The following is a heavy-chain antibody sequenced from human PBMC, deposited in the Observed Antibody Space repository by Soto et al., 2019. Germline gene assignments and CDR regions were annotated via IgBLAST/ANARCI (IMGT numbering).Heavy chain of an antibody. J-gene: IGHJ5*02. CDR1: GGSISSGGYS. CDR2: IYHTGST. CDR3: ASVTTP. V-gene: IGHV4-30-2*01. Sequence: TLSLTCAASGGSISSGGYSGSWIRQPPGKGLEWIGYIYHTGSTYYNPSLKSRVTISVDRSKNQFSLKLSSVTAADTAVYSRASVTTPWGQGTVVTVSS.